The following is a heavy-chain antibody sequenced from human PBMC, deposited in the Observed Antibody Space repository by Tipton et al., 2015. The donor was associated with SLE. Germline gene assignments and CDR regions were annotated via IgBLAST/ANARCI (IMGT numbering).Heavy chain of an antibody. Sequence: SLRLSCAASGFTFSSYAMSWVRQAPGKGLEWVSAISGSGGSTYYADSVKGRFTISRDNSKNTLYLQMNSLRAEDTAVYYCAKDRICSGGSCYSRAFDIWGQGTMVTVSS. CDR1: GFTFSSYA. D-gene: IGHD2-15*01. V-gene: IGHV3-23*01. CDR2: ISGSGGST. CDR3: AKDRICSGGSCYSRAFDI. J-gene: IGHJ3*02.